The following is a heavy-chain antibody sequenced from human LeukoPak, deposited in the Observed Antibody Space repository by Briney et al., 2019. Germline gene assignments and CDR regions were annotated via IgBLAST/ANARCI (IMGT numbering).Heavy chain of an antibody. CDR1: GFTFSSYA. D-gene: IGHD5-18*01. CDR3: AREGLYNYGYVYGY. J-gene: IGHJ4*02. V-gene: IGHV3-23*01. CDR2: ISGSGGST. Sequence: PGGSLRLSCAASGFTFSSYAMSWVRQAPGKGLEWVSAISGSGGSTYYADSLKGRFTISRDNAKKSLYLQMNSLRAEDTAVYFCAREGLYNYGYVYGYWGQGTLVTVSS.